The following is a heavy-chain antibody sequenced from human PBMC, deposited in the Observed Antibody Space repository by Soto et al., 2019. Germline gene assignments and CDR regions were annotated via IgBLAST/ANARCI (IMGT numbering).Heavy chain of an antibody. D-gene: IGHD1-26*01. CDR3: ARGGSGSSGKEPSGKHWWFDP. V-gene: IGHV1-18*01. CDR1: GYTFTSYG. Sequence: GASVKVSCKASGYTFTSYGISWVRQAPGQGLEWMGWISAYNGNTNYAQKLQGRVTMTTDTSTSTAYMELRSLRSDDTAVYYCARGGSGSSGKEPSGKHWWFDPWGQGTLVTVSS. CDR2: ISAYNGNT. J-gene: IGHJ5*02.